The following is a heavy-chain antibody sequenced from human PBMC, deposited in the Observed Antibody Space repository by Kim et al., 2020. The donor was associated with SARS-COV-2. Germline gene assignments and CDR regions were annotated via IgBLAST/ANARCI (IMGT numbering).Heavy chain of an antibody. J-gene: IGHJ5*02. CDR3: AREWQGWFDP. CDR1: GGSISSGGYY. CDR2: IYYSGST. Sequence: SETLSLTCTVSGGSISSGGYYWSWIRQHPGKGLEWIGYIYYSGSTYYNPSLKSRVTISIDTSKNQFALKLGSVTAADTAVYYCAREWQGWFDPWGQGTLVTVSS. V-gene: IGHV4-31*03.